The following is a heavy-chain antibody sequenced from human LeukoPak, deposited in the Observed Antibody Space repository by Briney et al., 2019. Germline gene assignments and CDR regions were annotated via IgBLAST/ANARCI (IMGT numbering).Heavy chain of an antibody. CDR2: INPDGSTI. V-gene: IGHV3-74*01. CDR3: AKRAARPAYYFDF. D-gene: IGHD6-6*01. Sequence: GGSLRLSCAASGFTFSNYWVHWVRQAPGKGLVWVSRINPDGSTINYADSVKGRFTISRDNAKNTLYLQMNSLRAEDTAVYYCAKRAARPAYYFDFWGQGTLVTISS. J-gene: IGHJ4*02. CDR1: GFTFSNYW.